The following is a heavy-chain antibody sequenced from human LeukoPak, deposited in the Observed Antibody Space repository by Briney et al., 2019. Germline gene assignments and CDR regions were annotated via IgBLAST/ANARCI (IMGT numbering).Heavy chain of an antibody. CDR1: GVSISSGSYD. CDR3: ARLQSGWFYFDS. CDR2: MYTSGST. V-gene: IGHV4-61*02. D-gene: IGHD6-19*01. J-gene: IGHJ4*02. Sequence: SQTLSLTCTVSGVSISSGSYDWGWIRQPGGKGLEWIVRMYTSGSTNYNPSLKRRVTISVDTSKNQFSLKLSSLTAADTAVYYCARLQSGWFYFDSWGQGTLVTVSS.